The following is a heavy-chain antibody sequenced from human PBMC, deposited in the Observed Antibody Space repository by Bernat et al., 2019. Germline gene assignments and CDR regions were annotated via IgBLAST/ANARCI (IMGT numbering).Heavy chain of an antibody. Sequence: QVQLVQSGAEVKKPGASVKVSCKASGYTFTGYYMHWVRQAPGQGLEWMGWVNPKSGGTNYAQKFQGWVTMTRDTSISTAYMELSRLRSDDTAVYYCAREHSSGWLVDYWGQGTLVTVSS. CDR3: AREHSSGWLVDY. CDR2: VNPKSGGT. D-gene: IGHD6-19*01. J-gene: IGHJ4*02. V-gene: IGHV1-2*04. CDR1: GYTFTGYY.